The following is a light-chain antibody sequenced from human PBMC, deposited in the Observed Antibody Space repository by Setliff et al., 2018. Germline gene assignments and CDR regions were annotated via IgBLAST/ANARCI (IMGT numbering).Light chain of an antibody. CDR1: SSDVGLFNH. CDR3: CSFTTTGTYV. V-gene: IGLV2-14*03. Sequence: QSVLTQPASVSGSPGQSITISCTGTSSDVGLFNHVSWYQQHPDKAPKLIIFDVSKRPSGLSYRFSGSKSGNTASLTISGLQAEDEADYYCCSFTTTGTYVFGVGTKGTV. J-gene: IGLJ1*01. CDR2: DVS.